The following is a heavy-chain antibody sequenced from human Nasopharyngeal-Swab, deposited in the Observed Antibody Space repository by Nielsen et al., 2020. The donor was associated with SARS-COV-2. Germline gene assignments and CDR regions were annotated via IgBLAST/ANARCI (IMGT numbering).Heavy chain of an antibody. CDR2: IYYSGST. D-gene: IGHD6-19*01. J-gene: IGHJ3*02. Sequence: SETLSLTCTVSGGSISSYYWSWILQPPGKGLEWIGYIYYSGSTNYNPSLKSRVTISVDTSKNQFSLKLSSVTAADTAVYYCARSPRSYSSGWYYAFDIWGQGTMVTVSS. CDR3: ARSPRSYSSGWYYAFDI. CDR1: GGSISSYY. V-gene: IGHV4-59*01.